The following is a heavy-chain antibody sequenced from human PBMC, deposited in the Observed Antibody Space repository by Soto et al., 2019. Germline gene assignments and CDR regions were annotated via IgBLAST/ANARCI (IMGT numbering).Heavy chain of an antibody. Sequence: SETLSLTCAVYGGSFSGYYWSWIRQPPGKGLEWIGEINHSGSTNYNPSLKSRVTISVDTSKNQFSLKLSSVTAADTAVYYCARGGRYYDSSGYYHPFDYWGQGTLVTVSS. J-gene: IGHJ4*02. CDR2: INHSGST. CDR3: ARGGRYYDSSGYYHPFDY. CDR1: GGSFSGYY. D-gene: IGHD3-22*01. V-gene: IGHV4-34*01.